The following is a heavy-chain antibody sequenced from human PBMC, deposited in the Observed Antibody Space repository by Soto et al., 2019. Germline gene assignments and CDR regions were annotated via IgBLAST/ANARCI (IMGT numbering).Heavy chain of an antibody. J-gene: IGHJ4*02. V-gene: IGHV1-18*01. CDR1: GYTFTSYG. CDR2: ISAYNGNK. CDR3: ARDAAIGMNDY. Sequence: QVQLVQSGAEVKKPGASVKVSCKASGYTFTSYGISWVRQAPGQGLEWMGWISAYNGNKKYAQKVQGRVTMTTDTSTTTAYMEVRSLRSDDTAVYYCARDAAIGMNDYWDQGTLVTVSS. D-gene: IGHD1-20*01.